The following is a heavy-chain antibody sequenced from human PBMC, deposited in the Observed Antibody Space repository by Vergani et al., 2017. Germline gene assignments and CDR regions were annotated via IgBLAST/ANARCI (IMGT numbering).Heavy chain of an antibody. D-gene: IGHD4-17*01. V-gene: IGHV3-9*01. Sequence: EVQLVESGGGLVQPGRSLRLSCAASGFTFDDYAMHWVRQAPGKGLEWVSGISWNSGSIGYADSVKGRFTISRDNAKNSLYLQMNSLRAEDTAVYYCARDGGATTVTPGAWFDPWGQGTLVTVSS. CDR3: ARDGGATTVTPGAWFDP. CDR2: ISWNSGSI. CDR1: GFTFDDYA. J-gene: IGHJ5*02.